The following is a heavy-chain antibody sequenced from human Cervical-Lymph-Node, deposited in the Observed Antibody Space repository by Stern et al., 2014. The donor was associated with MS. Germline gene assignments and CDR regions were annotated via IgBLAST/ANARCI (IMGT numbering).Heavy chain of an antibody. Sequence: EVQLLQSGAEVKKPGESLKISCKGSGYTFSNYWIGWVRQMPGKGLEWMGVVYRGDSDTRYSPSFQGQVTISADKSIDTAYLQWTGLKASDTAMYYCARRSGHRGAFDIWGQGTMVTVSS. V-gene: IGHV5-51*03. J-gene: IGHJ3*02. D-gene: IGHD2-15*01. CDR3: ARRSGHRGAFDI. CDR1: GYTFSNYW. CDR2: VYRGDSDT.